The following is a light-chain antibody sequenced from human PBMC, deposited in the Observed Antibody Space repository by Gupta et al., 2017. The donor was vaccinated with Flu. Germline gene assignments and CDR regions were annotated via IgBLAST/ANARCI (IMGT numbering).Light chain of an antibody. CDR3: QQADTFPHS. Sequence: DIQMTQSPSSVSASVGDRVSISCRASYGISRWLAWYQQKPGKAPELLIYATSILQNGVPSRFRGSGSGTDFTLTISILQPEDFATYYCQQADTFPHSFGQGTKVEI. CDR2: ATS. CDR1: YGISRW. J-gene: IGKJ2*01. V-gene: IGKV1-12*01.